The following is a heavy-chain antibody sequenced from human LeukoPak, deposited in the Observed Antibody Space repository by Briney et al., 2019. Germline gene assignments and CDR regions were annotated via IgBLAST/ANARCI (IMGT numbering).Heavy chain of an antibody. Sequence: GGSLRLSCAASGLSFGSFAMGWVRQAPGKGLEWVSGISGSGTVRYYAESVRGRFTISRDNSKKTVHLQLSGLRAEDTALYYCVKDLYDHAGYVFDYWGQGTLVTVSS. J-gene: IGHJ4*02. CDR2: ISGSGTVR. D-gene: IGHD3-9*01. CDR1: GLSFGSFA. V-gene: IGHV3-23*01. CDR3: VKDLYDHAGYVFDY.